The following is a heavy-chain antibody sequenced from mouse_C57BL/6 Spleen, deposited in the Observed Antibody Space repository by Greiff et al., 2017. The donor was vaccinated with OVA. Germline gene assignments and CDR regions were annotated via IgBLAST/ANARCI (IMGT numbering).Heavy chain of an antibody. J-gene: IGHJ3*01. Sequence: QVQLQQPGAELVKPGASVKMSCKASGYTFTSYWITWVKHRPGQGLERIGDIYPGSGSTNYNEKFKSKATLTVDTSSSTAYMQLSSLTSEDSAVYYCARGGIYDGYYWGQGTLVTVSA. CDR3: ARGGIYDGYY. CDR2: IYPGSGST. CDR1: GYTFTSYW. V-gene: IGHV1-55*01. D-gene: IGHD2-3*01.